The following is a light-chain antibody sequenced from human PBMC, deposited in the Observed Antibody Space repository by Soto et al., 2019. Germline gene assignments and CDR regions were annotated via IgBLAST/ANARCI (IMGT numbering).Light chain of an antibody. Sequence: EIVLTQSPCTLSLSPGERATLSCRASQSVSSNYLAWYQQKPGQAPRLLIYDASNRATGIPARFSGSGSGTDFTLTISSLEPEDFAVYYCQQRSNWPTFGQGTKVDIK. V-gene: IGKV3-11*01. CDR1: QSVSSNY. CDR3: QQRSNWPT. CDR2: DAS. J-gene: IGKJ1*01.